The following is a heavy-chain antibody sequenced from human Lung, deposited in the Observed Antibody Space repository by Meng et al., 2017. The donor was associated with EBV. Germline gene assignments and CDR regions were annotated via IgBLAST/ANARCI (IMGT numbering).Heavy chain of an antibody. CDR2: SYYRSKWYN. V-gene: IGHV6-1*01. Sequence: QVQLQQYGPGLVKPSQTRSTPCVIAGDSVSSSSSAWSWIRQSPSRGLEWLGRSYYRSKWYNDYAVYVKSRITINPDTSKNQFSLQLNSVTPEDTAVHYCARGATSVFDLWGRGTLVTVSS. CDR3: ARGATSVFDL. CDR1: GDSVSSSSSA. J-gene: IGHJ2*01.